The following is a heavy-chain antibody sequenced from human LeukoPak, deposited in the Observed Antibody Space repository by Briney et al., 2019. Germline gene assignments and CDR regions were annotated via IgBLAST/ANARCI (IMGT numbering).Heavy chain of an antibody. CDR3: ARHCCSGPAKRVFDI. CDR2: ISYSGNT. J-gene: IGHJ3*02. Sequence: SETLSLPCTVSGGSIISSDYHWGWVRPPPGKGLEWIETISYSGNTDYNPSLRSRVTISVDTSNNQFSLRLGSVTAADTAVYHCARHCCSGPAKRVFDIWGQGTMVTVSS. V-gene: IGHV4-39*01. D-gene: IGHD2-15*01. CDR1: GGSIISSDYH.